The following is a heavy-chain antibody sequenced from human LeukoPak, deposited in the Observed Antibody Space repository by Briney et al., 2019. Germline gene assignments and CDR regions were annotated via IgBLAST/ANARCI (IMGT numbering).Heavy chain of an antibody. CDR3: ARDTGDSSGYYRPFDY. V-gene: IGHV4-31*11. D-gene: IGHD3-22*01. CDR1: GGSFSSYY. CDR2: IYYSGST. Sequence: PSETLSLTCAVFGGSFSSYYWSWIRQHPGKGLEWIGYIYYSGSTYYNPSLKSRVTISVDTSKDQFSLKLSSVTAADTAVYYCARDTGDSSGYYRPFDYWGQGTLVTVSS. J-gene: IGHJ4*02.